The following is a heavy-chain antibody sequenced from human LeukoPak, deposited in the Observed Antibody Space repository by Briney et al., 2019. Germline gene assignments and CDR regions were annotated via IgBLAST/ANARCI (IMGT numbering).Heavy chain of an antibody. V-gene: IGHV3-53*01. Sequence: HPGGSLRLSCAASKFTVSSNYMSWVRQAPGKGLEWVSIIYSGGSTYYADSVKGRFTISRDNSKNTLYLQMNSLRAEDTAVYYCARDLSGGYLGENIGYWGQGTLVTVSS. D-gene: IGHD1-26*01. J-gene: IGHJ4*02. CDR3: ARDLSGGYLGENIGY. CDR2: IYSGGST. CDR1: KFTVSSNY.